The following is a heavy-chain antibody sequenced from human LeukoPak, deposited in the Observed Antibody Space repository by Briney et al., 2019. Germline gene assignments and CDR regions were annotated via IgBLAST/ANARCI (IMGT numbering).Heavy chain of an antibody. CDR2: ISGSGGST. Sequence: PGGSLRLSCAASGFTFSSYAMSWVRQAPGKGLEWVSAISGSGGSTYYADSVKGRFTISRDNSKNTLYLQMNSLRAEDTAVYYCAKPFGYSGYDFRPHDAFDIWGQGTMVTVSS. V-gene: IGHV3-23*01. CDR3: AKPFGYSGYDFRPHDAFDI. CDR1: GFTFSSYA. J-gene: IGHJ3*02. D-gene: IGHD5-12*01.